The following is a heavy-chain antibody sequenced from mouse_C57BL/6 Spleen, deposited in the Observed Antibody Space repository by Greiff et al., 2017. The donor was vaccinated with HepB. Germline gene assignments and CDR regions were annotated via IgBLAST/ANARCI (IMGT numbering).Heavy chain of an antibody. CDR1: GFTFSDYY. Sequence: EVMLVESEGGLVQPGSSMKLSCTASGFTFSDYYMAWVRQVPEKGLEWVANINYDGSSTYYLDSLKSRFIISRDNAKNILYLQMSSLKSEDTATYYCARGDGSTLDYWGQGTTLTVSS. V-gene: IGHV5-16*01. D-gene: IGHD1-1*01. CDR2: INYDGSST. J-gene: IGHJ2*01. CDR3: ARGDGSTLDY.